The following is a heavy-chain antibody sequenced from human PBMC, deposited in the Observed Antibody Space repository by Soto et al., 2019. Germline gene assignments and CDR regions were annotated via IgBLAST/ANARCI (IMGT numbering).Heavy chain of an antibody. CDR1: GFSFSNAW. V-gene: IGHV3-15*07. D-gene: IGHD2-15*01. CDR2: IKRKIDGEAT. CDR3: TTGSVEGV. J-gene: IGHJ6*02. Sequence: EVQLVESGGGLVKPGGSLRLSCAASGFSFSNAWMNWVRQAPGKGLEWVGRIKRKIDGEATDYAGPVKGRFTVFRDDSKSALYLQMNSLKGDDTAVYCCTTGSVEGVWGQGTTVTVS.